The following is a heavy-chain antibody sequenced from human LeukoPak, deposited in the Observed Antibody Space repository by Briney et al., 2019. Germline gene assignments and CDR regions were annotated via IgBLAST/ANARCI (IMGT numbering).Heavy chain of an antibody. CDR2: IYTGGTT. J-gene: IGHJ4*02. CDR1: GLTFSSHW. D-gene: IGHD6-19*01. CDR3: ARSPAFYDGAVVKYYFDY. Sequence: GGSLRLSCAASGLTFSSHWMHWVRQAPGKGLEWVSVIYTGGTTHYADSVKGRFTISRDNSKNTLYLEMNSLRAEDAAVYFCARSPAFYDGAVVKYYFDYWGQGTLVTVSS. V-gene: IGHV3-53*01.